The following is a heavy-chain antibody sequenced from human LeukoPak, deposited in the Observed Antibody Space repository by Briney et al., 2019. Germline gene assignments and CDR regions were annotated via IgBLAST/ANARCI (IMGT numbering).Heavy chain of an antibody. CDR1: GHSISSGYY. Sequence: PSETLSLTCTVSGHSISSGYYWGWIRQPPGKGLEWIGSIYHSGSTYYNPSLKSRVTISVDTSKNQFSLKLSSVTAADTAVYYCARGRWRSDYWGQGTLVTVSS. J-gene: IGHJ4*02. CDR3: ARGRWRSDY. CDR2: IYHSGST. D-gene: IGHD4-23*01. V-gene: IGHV4-38-2*02.